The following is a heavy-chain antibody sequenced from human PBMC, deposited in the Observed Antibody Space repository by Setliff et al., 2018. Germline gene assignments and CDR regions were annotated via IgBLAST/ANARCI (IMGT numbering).Heavy chain of an antibody. CDR1: GDSITSGSDY. Sequence: ASETLSLTCTVSGDSITSGSDYWNWIRQPAGKGLEWIGRIYTTGNTNYNPSLKSRVTISVDTSKKQFSLMLTSVTAADTAVYYCARYIPSAGCFDPGGQGALVTGSS. J-gene: IGHJ5*02. CDR3: ARYIPSAGCFDP. D-gene: IGHD2-21*01. CDR2: IYTTGNT. V-gene: IGHV4-61*02.